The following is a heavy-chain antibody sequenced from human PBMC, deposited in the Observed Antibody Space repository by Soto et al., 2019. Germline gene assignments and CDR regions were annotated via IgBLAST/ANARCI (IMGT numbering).Heavy chain of an antibody. Sequence: SETLSLTCTVSGGSISSSIYYWVWIRQPPGKGLEWIGSIYYSGSTYYNPSLKSRVTISVDTSKNQFSLKLSSVTAADTAVYYCARGSYYYDSSGYYIDYWGQGTLVTVSS. D-gene: IGHD3-22*01. V-gene: IGHV4-39*01. CDR2: IYYSGST. CDR3: ARGSYYYDSSGYYIDY. CDR1: GGSISSSIYY. J-gene: IGHJ4*02.